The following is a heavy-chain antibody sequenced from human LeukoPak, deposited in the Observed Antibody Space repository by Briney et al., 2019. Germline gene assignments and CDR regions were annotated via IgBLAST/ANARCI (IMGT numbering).Heavy chain of an antibody. CDR3: ARDFWRTIFDY. D-gene: IGHD3-3*01. Sequence: PSETLSLTCAVYGGSFSGYYWCWIRQPPGKGLEWIGEINHSGSTNYNPSLKSRVTISVDTSKNQFSLKLSSVTAADTAVYYCARDFWRTIFDYWGQGTLVTVSS. J-gene: IGHJ4*02. CDR2: INHSGST. V-gene: IGHV4-34*01. CDR1: GGSFSGYY.